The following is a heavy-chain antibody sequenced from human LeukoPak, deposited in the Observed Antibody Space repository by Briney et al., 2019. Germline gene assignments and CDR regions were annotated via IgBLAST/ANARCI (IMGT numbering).Heavy chain of an antibody. CDR1: SYTFTGYH. D-gene: IGHD6-6*01. CDR3: ARDRRSRPGYFDY. Sequence: ASVNDTCKASSYTFTGYHFHWVGPARGQGLEGMGWINPNSGGTNYAQKFQGRVTMTRDTSISTAYMELSRLRSDDTAVYYCARDRRSRPGYFDYWGQGTLVTVSS. V-gene: IGHV1-2*02. CDR2: INPNSGGT. J-gene: IGHJ4*02.